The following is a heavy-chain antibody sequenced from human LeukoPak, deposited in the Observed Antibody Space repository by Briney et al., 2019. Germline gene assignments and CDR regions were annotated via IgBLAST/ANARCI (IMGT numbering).Heavy chain of an antibody. CDR1: GFTFSSFE. V-gene: IGHV3-23*01. CDR2: ISGSGGST. D-gene: IGHD5-12*01. J-gene: IGHJ3*02. Sequence: GGSLRLSCAASGFTFSSFEMHWVRQAPGKGLEWVLSISGSGGSTYYADSVKGRFTISRDNSKNTLYLQMNSLRAEDTAVYYCAKDRGYSGYDYGSDAFDIWGQGTMVTVSS. CDR3: AKDRGYSGYDYGSDAFDI.